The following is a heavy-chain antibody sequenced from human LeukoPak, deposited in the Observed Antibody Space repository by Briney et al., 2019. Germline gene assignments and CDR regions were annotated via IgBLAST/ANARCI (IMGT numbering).Heavy chain of an antibody. CDR3: ARGGSGSGSGSLYYFDY. D-gene: IGHD3-10*01. CDR1: GFTFSSYS. CDR2: ISSSSSYI. V-gene: IGHV3-21*01. J-gene: IGHJ4*02. Sequence: GGSLRLPCAASGFTFSSYSMNWVRQAPGKGLEWVSSISSSSSYIYYADSVKGRFTISRDNAKNSLYLQMNSLRAEDTAVYYCARGGSGSGSGSLYYFDYWGQGTLVTVSS.